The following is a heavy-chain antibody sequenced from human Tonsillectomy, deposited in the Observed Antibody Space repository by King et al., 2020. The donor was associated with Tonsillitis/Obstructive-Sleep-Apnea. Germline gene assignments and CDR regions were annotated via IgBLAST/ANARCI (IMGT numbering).Heavy chain of an antibody. D-gene: IGHD1-1*01. CDR3: LNTPRTTGSTGNY. Sequence: VQLVESGGGLVQPGGSLRLSCSASGLTLSSYAMHWVRQAPGKGLEYVSSIIIGGGTFYTDSVKGRFTVSRDISKNTLYLPMNSLRPEDTAVYYCLNTPRTTGSTGNYWGQGTMVTVSS. V-gene: IGHV3-64D*06. J-gene: IGHJ4*02. CDR1: GLTLSSYA. CDR2: IIIGGGT.